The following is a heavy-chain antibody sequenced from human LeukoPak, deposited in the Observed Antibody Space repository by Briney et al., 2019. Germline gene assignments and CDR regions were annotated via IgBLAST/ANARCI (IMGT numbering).Heavy chain of an antibody. D-gene: IGHD3-22*01. J-gene: IGHJ3*02. V-gene: IGHV1-69*05. CDR3: ARGYYYDSSGYYYSYAFDI. Sequence: ASVKVPCKASGGTFSSYAISWVRQAPGQGLEWMGGIIPIFGTANYAQKFQGRVTITTDESTSTAYMELSSLRSEDTAVYYCARGYYYDSSGYYYSYAFDIWGQGTMVTVSS. CDR2: IIPIFGTA. CDR1: GGTFSSYA.